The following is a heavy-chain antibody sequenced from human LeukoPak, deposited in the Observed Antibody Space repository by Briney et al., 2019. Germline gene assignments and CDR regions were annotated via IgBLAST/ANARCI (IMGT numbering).Heavy chain of an antibody. CDR1: GYTFTGYY. V-gene: IGHV1-2*02. Sequence: ASVKVSCKASGYTFTGYYMHWVRQAPGQGLEWMGWINPNSGGTNYAQKFQGRVTMTRGTSISTAYMELSRLRSDDTAVYYCAKTYYDSSGYYLYFGMDVWGQGTLVTVSS. CDR3: AKTYYDSSGYYLYFGMDV. J-gene: IGHJ4*02. D-gene: IGHD3-22*01. CDR2: INPNSGGT.